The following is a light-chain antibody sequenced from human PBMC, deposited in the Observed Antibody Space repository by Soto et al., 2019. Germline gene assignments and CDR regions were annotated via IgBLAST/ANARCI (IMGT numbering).Light chain of an antibody. CDR1: NIRSNS. V-gene: IGLV3-21*02. Sequence: SSELTQPPSVSVAPRQTARIACEGTNIRSNSVHWYHQKPGQAPVLLVFEQSDRPSGIPERFSASKSGNTATLTISRVEAGDEADYYCQVWDSSRHVLFGGGTKLTVL. CDR2: EQS. J-gene: IGLJ2*01. CDR3: QVWDSSRHVL.